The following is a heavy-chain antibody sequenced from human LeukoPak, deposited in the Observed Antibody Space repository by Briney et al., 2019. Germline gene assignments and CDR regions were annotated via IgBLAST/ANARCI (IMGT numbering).Heavy chain of an antibody. Sequence: GASVKVSCKASGYTFTDYFMHWVRQAPGQGLEGMGWINPNSGGTNYAQKFQGRVTMTRDTSISTAYMELSRLRSDDTAVYYCASALNVDTASPDWGQGTLVTVSS. CDR3: ASALNVDTASPD. CDR2: INPNSGGT. V-gene: IGHV1-2*02. CDR1: GYTFTDYF. D-gene: IGHD5-18*01. J-gene: IGHJ4*02.